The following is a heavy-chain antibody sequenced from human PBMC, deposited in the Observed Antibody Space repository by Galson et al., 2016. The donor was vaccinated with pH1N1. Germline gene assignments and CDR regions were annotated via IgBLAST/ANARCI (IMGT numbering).Heavy chain of an antibody. Sequence: TLSLTCTVSSGSISSGGYYWSWIRQHPGKGLEWIGYIYYSGSTYFNPSLKSRVTISVDTSKNQFSLKLGSVTAADTAVYYCARSCSSRETEYCFDYWGQGTLVTVSS. J-gene: IGHJ4*02. D-gene: IGHD6-13*01. CDR2: IYYSGST. V-gene: IGHV4-31*03. CDR1: SGSISSGGYY. CDR3: ARSCSSRETEYCFDY.